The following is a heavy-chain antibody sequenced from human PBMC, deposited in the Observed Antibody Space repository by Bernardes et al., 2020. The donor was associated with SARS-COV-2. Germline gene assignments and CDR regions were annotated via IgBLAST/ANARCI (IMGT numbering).Heavy chain of an antibody. CDR2: ISHSGIT. Sequence: SETLSLTCAVYGGSFNRYYLSWIRQPPGKGLEWIGEISHSGITNSNPSLKSRVTISAASSKSQFSLKLDSVTAEDTAVYYCARGSPVERNYYEALYCFGYWGQGTLVTGSS. V-gene: IGHV4-34*01. J-gene: IGHJ4*02. D-gene: IGHD3-22*01. CDR3: ARGSPVERNYYEALYCFGY. CDR1: GGSFNRYY.